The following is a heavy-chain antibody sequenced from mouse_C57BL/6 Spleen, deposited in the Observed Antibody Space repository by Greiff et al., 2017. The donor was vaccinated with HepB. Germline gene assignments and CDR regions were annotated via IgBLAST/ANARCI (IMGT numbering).Heavy chain of an antibody. Sequence: EVNVVESGGGLVKPGGSLKLSCAASGFTFSSYAMSWVRQTPEKRLEWVATISDGGSYTYYPDNVKGRFTISRDNAKNNLYLQMSHLKSEDTAMYYCARDTDGNYPAWFAYWGQRTLVTVSA. J-gene: IGHJ3*01. CDR2: ISDGGSYT. D-gene: IGHD2-1*01. V-gene: IGHV5-4*01. CDR1: GFTFSSYA. CDR3: ARDTDGNYPAWFAY.